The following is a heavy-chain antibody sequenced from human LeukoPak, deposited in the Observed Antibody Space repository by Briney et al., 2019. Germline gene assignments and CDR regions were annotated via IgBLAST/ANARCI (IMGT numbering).Heavy chain of an antibody. CDR3: ATNTLVRDIINWSAP. Sequence: GASEKVSCTASGYSFADYYMHWVRQAPGQVLECMRYIKPNSVDTRSAQMFEGRVTMTRDTSSSTAYMELSSLKYGDTAVYYCATNTLVRDIINWSAPWGQGTLVTVSS. J-gene: IGHJ5*02. CDR2: IKPNSVDT. D-gene: IGHD3-10*01. V-gene: IGHV1-2*02. CDR1: GYSFADYY.